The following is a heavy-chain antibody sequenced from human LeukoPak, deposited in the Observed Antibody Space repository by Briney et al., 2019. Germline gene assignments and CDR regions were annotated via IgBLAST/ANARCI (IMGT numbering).Heavy chain of an antibody. Sequence: GGSLRLSGAASGFTFSSYWMSWVRQAPGKGLEWVANIKQDGSEKYYVDSVKGRFTISRDNAKNSLYLQMNSLRAEDTAVYYCARLSSSWHVDYWGQGTLVTVSS. J-gene: IGHJ4*02. CDR1: GFTFSSYW. CDR3: ARLSSSWHVDY. V-gene: IGHV3-7*01. CDR2: IKQDGSEK. D-gene: IGHD6-13*01.